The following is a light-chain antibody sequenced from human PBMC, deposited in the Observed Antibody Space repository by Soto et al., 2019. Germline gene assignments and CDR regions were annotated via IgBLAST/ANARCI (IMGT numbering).Light chain of an antibody. CDR2: GVN. J-gene: IGLJ1*01. CDR1: SSDIGDYNY. V-gene: IGLV2-14*01. Sequence: QPALTQPASVSGSPGQSITISCTGTSSDIGDYNYVSWYQQRPEKAPELMIYGVNNRPPGVSNRFSGSKSGNTASLTISGLQAEDEADYYCSSYTSSITYVFGTGTKVTVL. CDR3: SSYTSSITYV.